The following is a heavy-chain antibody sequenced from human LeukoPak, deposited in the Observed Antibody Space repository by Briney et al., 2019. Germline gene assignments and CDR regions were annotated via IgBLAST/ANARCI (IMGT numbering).Heavy chain of an antibody. CDR3: ARDDSSGHIY. Sequence: GGSLRLSCVASGLTFNSHSMSWVRQAPGMGLEWVSVVSTNGDVTFYADSVKGRFTISRDNSKNTLFLQMNSLRAEDTAVYYCARDDSSGHIYWGQGTLVTVSS. D-gene: IGHD3-22*01. CDR1: GLTFNSHS. J-gene: IGHJ4*02. CDR2: VSTNGDVT. V-gene: IGHV3-23*01.